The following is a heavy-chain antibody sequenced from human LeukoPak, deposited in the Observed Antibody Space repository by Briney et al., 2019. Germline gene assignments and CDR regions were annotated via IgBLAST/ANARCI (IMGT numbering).Heavy chain of an antibody. CDR1: GFTVSSNY. CDR3: AGRRSSGWYAY. J-gene: IGHJ4*02. CDR2: IYDSGTT. D-gene: IGHD6-19*01. V-gene: IGHV3-53*01. Sequence: GGSLRLSCATSGFTVSSNYMSWVRQAPGKGVEWVSVIYDSGTTYYADSVKGRFLIFRDTSKNTVDLQMSSLRVEDTAVYYCAGRRSSGWYAYWGQGTLVTVSS.